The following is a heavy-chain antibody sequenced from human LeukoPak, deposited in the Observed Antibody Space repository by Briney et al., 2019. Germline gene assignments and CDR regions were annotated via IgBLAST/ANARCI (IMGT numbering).Heavy chain of an antibody. D-gene: IGHD5-12*01. Sequence: GGALGLSCAASGFTFSSYAMSWVRQAPGKGLEWVSAISGSGGSTYYAGSVKGRFTISRDNSKNTLYLQMNSLRAEDTAVYYCAKSRDIVATIRARYYFDYWGQGTLVTVSS. CDR2: ISGSGGST. CDR1: GFTFSSYA. CDR3: AKSRDIVATIRARYYFDY. V-gene: IGHV3-23*01. J-gene: IGHJ4*02.